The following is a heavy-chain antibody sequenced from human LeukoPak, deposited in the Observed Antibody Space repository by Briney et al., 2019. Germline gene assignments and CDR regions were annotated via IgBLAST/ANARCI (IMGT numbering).Heavy chain of an antibody. CDR3: ASRHSKQQPYYYYMDI. Sequence: SETLSLTCTVSGDSISSGSYYWSWIRQPAGKGLEWIGRIYSKRDTKFNPSLKSRVTISLDTSKNQFPLKLSSATAADTAVYYCASRHSKQQPYYYYMDIWGKGTTVTVSS. CDR1: GDSISSGSYY. J-gene: IGHJ6*03. D-gene: IGHD6-13*01. CDR2: IYSKRDT. V-gene: IGHV4-61*02.